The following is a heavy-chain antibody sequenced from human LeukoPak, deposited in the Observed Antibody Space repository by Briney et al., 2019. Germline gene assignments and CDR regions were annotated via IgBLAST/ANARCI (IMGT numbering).Heavy chain of an antibody. CDR3: AKGGPTGSNYFDF. V-gene: IGHV3-23*01. Sequence: GGSLRLSCAASGFTFSDYYMSWIRQAPGKGLEWVSVISGSGYYSYYADSVKGRFTVSRDNSKTTLYLQMNSLRADDTAVYYCAKGGPTGSNYFDFWGQGTLVTVSS. D-gene: IGHD1-26*01. CDR2: ISGSGYYS. CDR1: GFTFSDYY. J-gene: IGHJ4*02.